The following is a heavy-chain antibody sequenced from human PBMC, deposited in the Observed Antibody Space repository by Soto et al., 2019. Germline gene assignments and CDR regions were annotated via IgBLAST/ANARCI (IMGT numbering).Heavy chain of an antibody. CDR3: ARGIRGAYTKIAVHLCYGMDV. Sequence: QVQLVQSGAAVTKPGSSVRVSCKSSGGTFSTYAISWVRQAPGQGLEWMGGIIPIFGPAKYAQKFRGRVNITADESTSTAYMELSSLRSEDTAVYYCARGIRGAYTKIAVHLCYGMDVWGQGTTVTVSS. V-gene: IGHV1-69*01. J-gene: IGHJ6*02. CDR2: IIPIFGPA. D-gene: IGHD6-19*01. CDR1: GGTFSTYA.